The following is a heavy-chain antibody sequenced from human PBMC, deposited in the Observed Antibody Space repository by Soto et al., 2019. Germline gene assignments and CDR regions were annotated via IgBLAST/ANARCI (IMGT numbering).Heavy chain of an antibody. J-gene: IGHJ4*02. CDR2: ISGGGGST. D-gene: IGHD2-2*01. V-gene: IGHV3-23*01. CDR1: GFTFSNYA. CDR3: AKGVRSSSCYACFDC. Sequence: GGSLKLSCAASGFTFSNYAMSWVRQAPGKGLEWVPGISGGGGSTFYADSVKGRFTISRDNSKSTLYLEMNSLRAEDTAVYYRAKGVRSSSCYACFDCRGQGTLVTVSS.